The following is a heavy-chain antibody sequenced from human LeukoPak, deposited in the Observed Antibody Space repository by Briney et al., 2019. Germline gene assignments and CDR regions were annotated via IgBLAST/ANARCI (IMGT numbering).Heavy chain of an antibody. V-gene: IGHV3-30*03. CDR2: ISYDGSNK. J-gene: IGHJ4*02. CDR3: ARDGDDILTGHFSSRLYPYYFDY. CDR1: GFTFSSYS. Sequence: GGSLRLSCAASGFTFSSYSMNWVRQAPGKGLEWVAVISYDGSNKYYADSVKGRFTISRDNSKNTLYLQMNSLRAEDTAVYYCARDGDDILTGHFSSRLYPYYFDYWGQGTLVTVSS. D-gene: IGHD3-9*01.